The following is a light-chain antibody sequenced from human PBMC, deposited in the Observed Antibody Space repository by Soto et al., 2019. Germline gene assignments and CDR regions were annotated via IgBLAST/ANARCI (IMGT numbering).Light chain of an antibody. Sequence: EVVLTQSPATLSLSPGERATLSCRASQSVSSYLAWYQQKPGQAPRLLIYGASTRATGIPARFSGSGSGTDFTLTISSLEPEDFAVYYCQQRRRTFGQGTKVDIK. CDR2: GAS. J-gene: IGKJ1*01. CDR1: QSVSSY. CDR3: QQRRRT. V-gene: IGKV3-11*01.